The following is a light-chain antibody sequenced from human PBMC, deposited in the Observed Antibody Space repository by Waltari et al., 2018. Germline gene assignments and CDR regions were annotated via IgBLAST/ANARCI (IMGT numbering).Light chain of an antibody. CDR1: QSISNW. CDR3: QQYNSYSLLS. J-gene: IGKJ4*01. Sequence: DIQMTQSPSTLSASVGDRFTITCRAIQSISNWLAWYQQKPGKAPKLLIYKASTLESGVPSRFSGRGSGTEFTLTISSLQPDDFATYYCQQYNSYSLLSFGGGTKVEIK. V-gene: IGKV1-5*03. CDR2: KAS.